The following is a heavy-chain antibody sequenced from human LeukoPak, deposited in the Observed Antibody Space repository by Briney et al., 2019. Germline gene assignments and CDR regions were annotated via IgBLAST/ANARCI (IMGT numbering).Heavy chain of an antibody. V-gene: IGHV4-34*01. J-gene: IGHJ4*02. CDR1: GGSFSGYY. D-gene: IGHD1-26*01. Sequence: SETLSLTCAVYGGSFSGYYWSWIRQPPGKGLEWIGEINHSGSTNYNPSLKSRVTISVDTSKNQFSLKLSSVTAADTAVYYCARGIPHSIELPPFDYWGQGTLVTVSS. CDR2: INHSGST. CDR3: ARGIPHSIELPPFDY.